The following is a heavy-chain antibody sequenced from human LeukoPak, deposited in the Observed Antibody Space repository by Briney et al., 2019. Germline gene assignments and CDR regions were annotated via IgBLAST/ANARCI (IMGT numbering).Heavy chain of an antibody. D-gene: IGHD3-10*01. CDR3: ARDSMVREKLLDY. CDR2: ISSTSSYT. J-gene: IGHJ4*02. Sequence: GGSLRLSCAASGFTFSDYYMSWIRQAPGKGLEGVSYISSTSSYTNYADSVKGRFTISRDNAKNSLYLQMNSLRADDTAVYYCARDSMVREKLLDYWGQGALVTVSS. V-gene: IGHV3-11*05. CDR1: GFTFSDYY.